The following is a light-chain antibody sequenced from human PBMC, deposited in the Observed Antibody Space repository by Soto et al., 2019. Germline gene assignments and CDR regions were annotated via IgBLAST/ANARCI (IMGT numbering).Light chain of an antibody. J-gene: IGKJ4*01. Sequence: DIQMTQSPSSVSASVGDRVTITCRASQGINSWLAWYQQKPGKAHKLLLYSTSNLQSGVPSRFSGSGSGTDFTLTITSLQPEDFATYFCQQSESLPLTFGGGTKVEIK. CDR2: STS. CDR1: QGINSW. CDR3: QQSESLPLT. V-gene: IGKV1D-12*01.